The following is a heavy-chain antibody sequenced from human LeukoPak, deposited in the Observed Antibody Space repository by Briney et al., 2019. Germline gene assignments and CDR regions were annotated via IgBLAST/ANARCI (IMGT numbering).Heavy chain of an antibody. V-gene: IGHV3-74*01. J-gene: IGHJ4*02. CDR2: INSDGSST. CDR3: AKKGSSSWYHFDY. CDR1: GFTFSSYW. Sequence: GGSLRLSCAASGFTFSSYWMHWVRQAPGKGLVWVSRINSDGSSTSYADSVKGRFTISRDNAKNTLYLQMNSLRAEDTAVYYCAKKGSSSWYHFDYWGQGTLVTVSS. D-gene: IGHD6-13*01.